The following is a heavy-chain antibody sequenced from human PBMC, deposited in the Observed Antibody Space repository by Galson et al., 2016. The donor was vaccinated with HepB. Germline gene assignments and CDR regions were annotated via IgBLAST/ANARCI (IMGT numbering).Heavy chain of an antibody. V-gene: IGHV1-69*13. D-gene: IGHD3-10*01. CDR3: ARSYSYDSGSYATFGT. CDR2: IIPMFGTP. CDR1: GGTFRTFA. J-gene: IGHJ5*02. Sequence: SVKVSCKASGGTFRTFAINWVRQAPGQGLEWMGAIIPMFGTPNYAQKFRGRVTITADESTSTAYMELSSLRSEDTALYYCARSYSYDSGSYATFGTWGQGTLITVSS.